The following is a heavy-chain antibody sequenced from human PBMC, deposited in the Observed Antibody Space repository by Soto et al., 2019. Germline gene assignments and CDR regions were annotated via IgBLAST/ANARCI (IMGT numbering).Heavy chain of an antibody. V-gene: IGHV4-59*08. CDR2: VYSTGGT. J-gene: IGHJ6*02. CDR1: SGPSSSHN. D-gene: IGHD1-1*01. Sequence: QVQLQQSGPGLVKPSETLSLTCSGSSGPSSSHNWGWIRQPPGRGLEWIGYVYSTGGTSYNPSLKSRVTISADTSTNHISLTLTSVTASDTAVYYGVRQGIGNLHGLVDVWGQGTTVRVSS. CDR3: VRQGIGNLHGLVDV.